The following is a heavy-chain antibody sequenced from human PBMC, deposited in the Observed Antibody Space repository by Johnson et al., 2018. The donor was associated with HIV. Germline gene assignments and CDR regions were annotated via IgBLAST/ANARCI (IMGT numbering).Heavy chain of an antibody. V-gene: IGHV3-30*04. J-gene: IGHJ3*02. CDR2: ISSDGNNK. CDR1: GFTFSDYA. CDR3: ARDGGIGSTREDAFDI. D-gene: IGHD2-2*01. Sequence: QVQLVESGGGVVQPGRSLRLSCAASGFTFSDYAMHWVRQAPGKGLEWVASISSDGNNKYFADSVQGRFTISRDNSKNTLYLQMNSLRAEDTAVYYCARDGGIGSTREDAFDIWGQGTMVIVSS.